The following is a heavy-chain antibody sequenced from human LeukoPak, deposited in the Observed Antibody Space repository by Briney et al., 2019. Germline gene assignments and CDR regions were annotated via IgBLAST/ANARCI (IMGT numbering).Heavy chain of an antibody. CDR3: ARGYYDFWSGPPLRARLNAFDI. V-gene: IGHV4-4*07. J-gene: IGHJ3*02. Sequence: SETLSLTCTGSGGSISSYYWSWIRQPAGKGLEWIGRIYTSGSTNYNPSLKSRVTMSVDTSKNQFSLKLSSVTAADTAVYYCARGYYDFWSGPPLRARLNAFDIWGQGTMVTVSS. CDR1: GGSISSYY. CDR2: IYTSGST. D-gene: IGHD3-3*01.